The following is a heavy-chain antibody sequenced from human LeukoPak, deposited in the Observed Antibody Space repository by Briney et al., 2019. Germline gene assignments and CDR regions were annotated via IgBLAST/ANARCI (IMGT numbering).Heavy chain of an antibody. J-gene: IGHJ4*02. D-gene: IGHD5-18*01. CDR1: GVSFTSGGYC. V-gene: IGHV4-31*03. CDR2: IYHSGSA. Sequence: TSETLSLTCTVSGVSFTSGGYCWTWLRQHPGRGLEWLGYIYHSGSAYYNPSLKSRVTISVDTSKNQFSLKLSSVTAADTAVYYCARDRASGAIVLDYWGQGTLVTVSA. CDR3: ARDRASGAIVLDY.